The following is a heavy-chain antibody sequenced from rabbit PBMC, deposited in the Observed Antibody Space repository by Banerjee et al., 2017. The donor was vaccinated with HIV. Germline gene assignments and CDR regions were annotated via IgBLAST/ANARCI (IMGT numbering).Heavy chain of an antibody. Sequence: QEQLEESGGDLVKPEGSLTLTCKASGLDFSSSYWIYWVRQAPGKGLEWIACIYAGSRGSTYYASWAKGRFTISKTSSTTVTLQMTKLTAADTATYFCARDDVNDMDFYLNLWGPGTLVTVS. CDR2: IYAGSRGST. J-gene: IGHJ4*01. CDR1: GLDFSSSYW. D-gene: IGHD2-1*01. CDR3: ARDDVNDMDFYLNL. V-gene: IGHV1S45*01.